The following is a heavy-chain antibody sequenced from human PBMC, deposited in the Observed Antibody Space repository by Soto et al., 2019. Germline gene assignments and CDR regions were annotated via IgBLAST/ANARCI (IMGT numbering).Heavy chain of an antibody. CDR2: IDWDDDK. V-gene: IGHV2-70*01. Sequence: GSGPTLVNPTQTLKLTSTFSGFSXXPRWMWWVLRRQSPVKALEWLALIDWDDDKYYSISLNTMVTISKDTSKYQVVLTMTNMDPVDTATYYCARILMDYYDSSGYYYFDYWGQGTLVTVSS. J-gene: IGHJ4*02. CDR3: ARILMDYYDSSGYYYFDY. CDR1: GFSXXPRWMW. D-gene: IGHD3-22*01.